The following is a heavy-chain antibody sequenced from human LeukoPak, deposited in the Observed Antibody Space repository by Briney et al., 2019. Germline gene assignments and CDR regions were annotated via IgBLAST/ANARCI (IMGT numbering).Heavy chain of an antibody. J-gene: IGHJ5*02. CDR3: ASRGSGWLGVRYWVGP. Sequence: SVKVSCKASGGTFSSYAISWVRQAPGQGLEWMGGINPIFGTANYAQKFQGRVTITADASMSTAYMELSSLGSDDTAVYYCASRGSGWLGVRYWVGPWGEETLGSVSS. V-gene: IGHV1-69*13. CDR2: INPIFGTA. CDR1: GGTFSSYA. D-gene: IGHD6-13*01.